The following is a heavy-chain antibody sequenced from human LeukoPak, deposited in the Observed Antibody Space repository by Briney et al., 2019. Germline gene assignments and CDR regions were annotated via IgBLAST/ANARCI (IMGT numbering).Heavy chain of an antibody. CDR3: ARMGAGTAAAGYYCDY. D-gene: IGHD6-13*01. Sequence: TPSETLSLTCAVSGGSISSSNWWSWVRHPPGKGLEWVGEIYHSGSTNYNPPLKSRVIISVDKSKNQFSLKLSSVAAADTAVYYCARMGAGTAAAGYYCDYWGQGTLVTVSS. V-gene: IGHV4-4*02. CDR2: IYHSGST. CDR1: GGSISSSNW. J-gene: IGHJ4*02.